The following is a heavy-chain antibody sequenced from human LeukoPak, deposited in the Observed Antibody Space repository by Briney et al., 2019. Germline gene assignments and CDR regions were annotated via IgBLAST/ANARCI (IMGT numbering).Heavy chain of an antibody. CDR3: ARPSIAGATDAVIDY. CDR2: IYPGDSDT. CDR1: GYSFTTYW. Sequence: NHGESLKISCKGSGYSFTTYWIAWVRQMPGKGLEWMGIIYPGDSDTRYSPSFQGQVTISVDKSISTAYLQWSSLKASDTAMYYCARPSIAGATDAVIDYWGQGTLVTVSS. V-gene: IGHV5-51*01. J-gene: IGHJ4*02. D-gene: IGHD1-26*01.